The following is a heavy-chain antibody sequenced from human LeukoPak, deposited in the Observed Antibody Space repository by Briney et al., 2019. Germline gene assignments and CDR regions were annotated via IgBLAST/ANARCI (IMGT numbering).Heavy chain of an antibody. V-gene: IGHV3-74*01. D-gene: IGHD1-26*01. Sequence: GGSLRLSCAASGFSFSSYWMHWVRQAPGKGLVWVSRINSDGSTTTYADSVKGRFTISRDNAKNTLYLQMDSLRAEDTAVYYCARTSGTYFNFVYWGQGTLVTVSS. CDR1: GFSFSSYW. CDR2: INSDGSTT. J-gene: IGHJ4*02. CDR3: ARTSGTYFNFVY.